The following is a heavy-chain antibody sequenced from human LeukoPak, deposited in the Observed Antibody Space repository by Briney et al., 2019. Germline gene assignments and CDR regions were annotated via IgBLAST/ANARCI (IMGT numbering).Heavy chain of an antibody. J-gene: IGHJ4*02. D-gene: IGHD3-3*01. CDR2: INTDGSST. V-gene: IGHV3-74*01. Sequence: GGSLRLSCAASGFTFSSYWMHWVRQAPGKGLVWVSRINTDGSSTSYADSVKGRFTISRDNAKNTLYLQMNSLRAEDTAVYYCAREYRFLEWLSQRYFDYWGQGTLVTVSS. CDR1: GFTFSSYW. CDR3: AREYRFLEWLSQRYFDY.